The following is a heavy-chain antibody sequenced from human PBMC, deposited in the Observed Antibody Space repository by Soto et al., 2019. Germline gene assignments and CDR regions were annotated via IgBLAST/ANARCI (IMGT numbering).Heavy chain of an antibody. CDR2: ISTYNGNT. CDR3: ARDPYHVLMVNAPNLYGMDV. J-gene: IGHJ6*02. D-gene: IGHD2-8*01. Sequence: ASVKVSCKASGRTFSSYAISWVRQAPGQGLECMGRISTYNGNTNYPQSLQGRLTMTTDTSTTTAYMELRSLRSDDTAVYYCARDPYHVLMVNAPNLYGMDVWGQGTTVTVSS. V-gene: IGHV1-18*01. CDR1: GRTFSSYA.